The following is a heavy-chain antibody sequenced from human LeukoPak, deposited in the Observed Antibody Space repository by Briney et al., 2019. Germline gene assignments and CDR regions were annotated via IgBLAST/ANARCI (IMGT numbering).Heavy chain of an antibody. J-gene: IGHJ6*02. D-gene: IGHD6-13*01. CDR1: GDSVSSNSAT. CDR2: TYYRSKWYN. V-gene: IGHV6-1*01. Sequence: SQTLSLACAISGDSVSSNSATWNWIRQSPSRGLEWLGRTYYRSKWYNDYAVSMKSRITINPDTSKNQFSLQLNSVTPEDTAVYYCARRKAATFGMDVWGQGTTVTVFS. CDR3: ARRKAATFGMDV.